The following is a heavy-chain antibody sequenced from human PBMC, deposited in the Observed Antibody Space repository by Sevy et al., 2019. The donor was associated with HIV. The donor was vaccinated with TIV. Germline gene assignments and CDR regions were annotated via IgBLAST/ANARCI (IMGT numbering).Heavy chain of an antibody. Sequence: GGSLRLSCAASGFTFSNNGMHWVRQAPGKGLEWVAVIWYDGSEQYYADSVKGRFTISRDNSKNMLYMDMNSLRAEDTAVYHCVTDNSRSSNAFDIWGQGTMVTVSS. D-gene: IGHD6-6*01. CDR2: IWYDGSEQ. CDR3: VTDNSRSSNAFDI. CDR1: GFTFSNNG. J-gene: IGHJ3*02. V-gene: IGHV3-33*01.